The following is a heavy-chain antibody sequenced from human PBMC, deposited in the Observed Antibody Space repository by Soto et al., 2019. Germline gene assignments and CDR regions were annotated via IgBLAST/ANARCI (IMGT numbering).Heavy chain of an antibody. CDR3: ARQSTTVNTFDY. D-gene: IGHD4-17*01. V-gene: IGHV3-33*01. J-gene: IGHJ4*02. CDR1: GFTFSSYG. CDR2: IWYDGSNK. Sequence: QVQLVESGGGVVQPGRSLRLSCAASGFTFSSYGMHWVRQAPGKGLEWVAVIWYDGSNKYYADSVKGRFTISRDNSKNTLYLQMNSLRAEDTAVYCCARQSTTVNTFDYWGQGTLVTVSS.